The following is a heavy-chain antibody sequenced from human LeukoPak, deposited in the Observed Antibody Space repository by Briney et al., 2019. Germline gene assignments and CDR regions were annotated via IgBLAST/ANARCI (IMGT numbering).Heavy chain of an antibody. V-gene: IGHV4-61*02. D-gene: IGHD3-22*01. J-gene: IGHJ4*02. CDR1: GGSISSGSYY. Sequence: PSETLSLTCTVSGGSISSGSYYWSWIRQPAGKGLEWIGRIYTSGSTKYNPSLKSRVTISVDTSKNQFSLKLSSVTAADTAVYYCARGGEYYDSSGYYYHPVYFDYWGQGTLVTVPS. CDR3: ARGGEYYDSSGYYYHPVYFDY. CDR2: IYTSGST.